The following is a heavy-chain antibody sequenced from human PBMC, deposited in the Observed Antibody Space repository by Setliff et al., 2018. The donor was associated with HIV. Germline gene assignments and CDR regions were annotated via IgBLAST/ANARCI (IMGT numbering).Heavy chain of an antibody. CDR1: GGSISTYY. CDR2: IFYSGST. Sequence: PSETLSLTCTVSGGSISTYYWSWIRRPPGKGLEWIGYIFYSGSTNYNPSLKSRVTISVDTSKNQFSLKLSSVTAADTAVYYCARTQQTYYYDSRGYYFDYWGQGTLVTVSS. D-gene: IGHD3-22*01. CDR3: ARTQQTYYYDSRGYYFDY. J-gene: IGHJ4*02. V-gene: IGHV4-59*08.